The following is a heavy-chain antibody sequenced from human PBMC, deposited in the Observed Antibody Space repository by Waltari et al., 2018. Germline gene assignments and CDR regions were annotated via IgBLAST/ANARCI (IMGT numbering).Heavy chain of an antibody. CDR3: ARDSYCSSTSCYTGAFDI. CDR2: ISAYNGNT. CDR1: GYTFTSYG. V-gene: IGHV1-18*01. D-gene: IGHD2-2*02. Sequence: QVQLVQSGAEVKKPGASVKVSCKASGYTFTSYGISWVRQAPGQGLEWMGWISAYNGNTNYAQKLQGRVTMTTDTSTSTAYMELRSLRSDDTAVYYCARDSYCSSTSCYTGAFDIWGQGTMVTVSS. J-gene: IGHJ3*02.